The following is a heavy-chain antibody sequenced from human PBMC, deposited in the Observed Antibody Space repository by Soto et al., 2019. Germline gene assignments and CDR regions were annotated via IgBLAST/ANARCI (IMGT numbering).Heavy chain of an antibody. J-gene: IGHJ4*02. CDR2: ITSGGSNI. Sequence: QVQLVESGGGLVKPGGSLRLSCTASGFTFTDHYMTWIRQAPGKGLEWVSYITSGGSNIYYADSVRGRFTISRDNAKNSVYLQMSSLRAEDTAIYYCARDIRGANWGQGTRVIVSS. V-gene: IGHV3-11*01. D-gene: IGHD3-10*01. CDR3: ARDIRGAN. CDR1: GFTFTDHY.